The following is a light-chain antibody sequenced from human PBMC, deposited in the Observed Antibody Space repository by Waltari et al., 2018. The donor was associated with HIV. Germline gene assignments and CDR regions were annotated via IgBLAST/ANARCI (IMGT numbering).Light chain of an antibody. CDR2: DNN. V-gene: IGLV1-51*01. J-gene: IGLJ3*02. CDR3: GTWDSSLSVGV. Sequence: QSVLTQPPSVSATPGQTVTISCSGVNSNIGSNFVSWYQQLPGTAPKRLIFDNNQRPSGIPDRFSGSKSGASATLHITGLQTGDEAEYYCGTWDSSLSVGVFGGGTKVTVL. CDR1: NSNIGSNF.